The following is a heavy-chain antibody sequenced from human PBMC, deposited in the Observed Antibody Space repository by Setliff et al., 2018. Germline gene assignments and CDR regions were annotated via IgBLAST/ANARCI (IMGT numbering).Heavy chain of an antibody. Sequence: GASVKVSCKASGYTFTSYGISWVRQAPGQGLEWMGWISAYNGNTNYAQKFQERVTITRDMSTNTAYMELSSLRSDDTAVYYCARRFSSGNYNNLGYWGQGALVTVS. CDR1: GYTFTSYG. CDR2: ISAYNGNT. D-gene: IGHD3-10*01. J-gene: IGHJ4*02. V-gene: IGHV1-18*01. CDR3: ARRFSSGNYNNLGY.